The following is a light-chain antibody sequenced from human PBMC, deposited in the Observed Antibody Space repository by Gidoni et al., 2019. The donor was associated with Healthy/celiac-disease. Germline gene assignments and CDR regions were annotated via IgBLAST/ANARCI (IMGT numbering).Light chain of an antibody. CDR1: QGISSW. V-gene: IGKV1D-16*01. CDR2: AAS. CDR3: QQYNSYPLT. J-gene: IGKJ4*01. Sequence: DIQMTQSPSSLSASVGDRVTITCRASQGISSWLAWYQQKPEKAPKSLIYAASSLQSGVPSRFSSLKPEDFATYYCQQYNSYPLTFXGXTKVEIK.